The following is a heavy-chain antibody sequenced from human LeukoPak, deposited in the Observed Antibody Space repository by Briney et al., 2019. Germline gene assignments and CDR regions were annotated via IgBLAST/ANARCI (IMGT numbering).Heavy chain of an antibody. Sequence: PSETLSLTCAVYGGSFSGYYWSWIRQPPGNGLEWIGEINHSGSTNYNPSLKSRVTISVDTSKNQFSLKLSSVTAADTAVYYCARAVTTDAFDIWGQGTMVTVSS. CDR2: INHSGST. CDR1: GGSFSGYY. J-gene: IGHJ3*02. D-gene: IGHD4-17*01. V-gene: IGHV4-34*01. CDR3: ARAVTTDAFDI.